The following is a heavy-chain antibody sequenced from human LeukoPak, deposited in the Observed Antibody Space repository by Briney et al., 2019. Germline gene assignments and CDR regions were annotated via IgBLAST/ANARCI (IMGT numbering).Heavy chain of an antibody. CDR3: ARDYYDSSGYYSVGDAFDI. D-gene: IGHD3-22*01. J-gene: IGHJ3*02. Sequence: GGSLRLSCAASGFTFSSCAMHWVRQAPGKGLEWVAVISYDGSNKYYADSVKGRFTISRDNSKNTLYLQMNSLRAEDTAVYYCARDYYDSSGYYSVGDAFDIWGQGTMVTVSS. V-gene: IGHV3-30*04. CDR2: ISYDGSNK. CDR1: GFTFSSCA.